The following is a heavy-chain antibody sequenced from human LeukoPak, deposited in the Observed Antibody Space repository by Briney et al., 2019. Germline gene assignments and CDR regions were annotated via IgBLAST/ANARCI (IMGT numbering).Heavy chain of an antibody. Sequence: PSETLSLTCAVYGGSFSGYYWSWIRQPPGKGLEWIGEINHSGSTNYNPSLKSRVTISVDTSKNQFSLKLSSVTAADTAVYYCARGKLSPKGRSGFDYWGQGTLVTVSS. D-gene: IGHD3-10*01. CDR3: ARGKLSPKGRSGFDY. CDR2: INHSGST. J-gene: IGHJ4*02. CDR1: GGSFSGYY. V-gene: IGHV4-34*01.